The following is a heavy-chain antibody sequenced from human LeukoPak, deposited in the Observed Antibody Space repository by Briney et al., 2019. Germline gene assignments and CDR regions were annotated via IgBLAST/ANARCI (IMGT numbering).Heavy chain of an antibody. Sequence: GGSLRLSCAASGFTFSSYAMSWVRQAPGKGLEWVSAISGSGGSTYYADSVKGRFTISRDNSKNTLYLQMNSLRAEDTAVYYCAKDHYYYDSSGYDYWGQGTLVTVSS. D-gene: IGHD3-22*01. J-gene: IGHJ4*02. CDR2: ISGSGGST. V-gene: IGHV3-23*01. CDR3: AKDHYYYDSSGYDY. CDR1: GFTFSSYA.